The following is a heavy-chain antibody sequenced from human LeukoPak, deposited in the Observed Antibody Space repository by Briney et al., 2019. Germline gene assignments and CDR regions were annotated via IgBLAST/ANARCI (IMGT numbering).Heavy chain of an antibody. D-gene: IGHD3-3*01. CDR1: GFTFGSYA. J-gene: IGHJ6*03. Sequence: PGGSLRLSCAASGFTFGSYAMYWVRQAPGKGLEWVSAISGSGGSTYYADSVRGRFTISRDNSKNTLYLQMNSLRAEDTAVYYCAKDGVTEYYYYMDVWGKGTTVTVSS. V-gene: IGHV3-23*01. CDR2: ISGSGGST. CDR3: AKDGVTEYYYYMDV.